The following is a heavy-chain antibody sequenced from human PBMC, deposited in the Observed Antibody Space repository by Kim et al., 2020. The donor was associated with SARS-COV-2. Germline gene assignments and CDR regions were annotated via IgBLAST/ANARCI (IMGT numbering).Heavy chain of an antibody. J-gene: IGHJ4*02. D-gene: IGHD6-19*01. Sequence: AEPVQGRFTISRDNSKNTLYLQMNSLRAEDTAVYYCAKGRIAVAGTPMNYWGQGILVTVSS. CDR3: AKGRIAVAGTPMNY. V-gene: IGHV3-30*02.